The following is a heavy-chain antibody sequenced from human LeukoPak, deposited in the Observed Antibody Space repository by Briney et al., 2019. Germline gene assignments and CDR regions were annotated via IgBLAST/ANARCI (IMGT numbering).Heavy chain of an antibody. CDR3: TRGSSGWWDWYYFDY. J-gene: IGHJ4*02. D-gene: IGHD6-19*01. V-gene: IGHV3-49*04. Sequence: PGGSLRLSCTASGFTFGDYAMSWVRQAPGKGLGWVGFIRSKAYGGTTEYAASVKGRFTISRDDSKSIAYLQMNSLKTEDTAVYYCTRGSSGWWDWYYFDYWGQGTLVTVSS. CDR2: IRSKAYGGTT. CDR1: GFTFGDYA.